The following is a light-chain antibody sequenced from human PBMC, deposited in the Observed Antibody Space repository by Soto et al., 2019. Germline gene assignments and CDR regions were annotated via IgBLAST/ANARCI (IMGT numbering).Light chain of an antibody. J-gene: IGLJ1*01. CDR3: QSYDSSLSGYV. Sequence: QSVLTQPPSVSGAPGQRVTISCTGSSSNIGAGYDVHWYQQLPGTAPKLLIYGNSNRPSGVPDRFSGSKSGTSASLAITGLQADDEAEYYCQSYDSSLSGYVFGTGTKLTVL. CDR2: GNS. CDR1: SSNIGAGYD. V-gene: IGLV1-40*01.